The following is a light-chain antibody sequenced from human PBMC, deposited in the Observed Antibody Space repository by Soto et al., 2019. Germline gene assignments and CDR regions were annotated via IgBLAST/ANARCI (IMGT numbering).Light chain of an antibody. CDR3: QQYHSSPWT. CDR2: WAS. CDR1: QSVLYSSNNKNH. J-gene: IGKJ1*01. Sequence: DIVMTQSPDYLAVSLGERTTINCKSSQSVLYSSNNKNHLAWYQQKPGQPPKLLIYWASARKSGVPDRFSGSGSGTDFTLTISSLQAADVAVYYCQQYHSSPWTFGQGTKVEIK. V-gene: IGKV4-1*01.